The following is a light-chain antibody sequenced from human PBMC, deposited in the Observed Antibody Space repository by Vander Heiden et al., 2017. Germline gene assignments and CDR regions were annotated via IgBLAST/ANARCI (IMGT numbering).Light chain of an antibody. CDR3: TSYAGSNDLV. CDR2: EVN. CDR1: SSDVGVYNS. J-gene: IGLJ3*02. V-gene: IGLV2-8*01. Sequence: QSALTQPPSASGSPGQSVTISCTGSSSDVGVYNSVAWYQQHPGKAPKVMLYEVNKRPTGVPDRFSGSKSGNTSSLTVSGVQAEDEADYYCTSYAGSNDLVFGGGTKLTVL.